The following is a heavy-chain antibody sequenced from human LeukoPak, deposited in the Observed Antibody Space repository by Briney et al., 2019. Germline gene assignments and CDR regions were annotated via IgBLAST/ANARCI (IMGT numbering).Heavy chain of an antibody. CDR2: IKQDGREK. V-gene: IGHV3-7*01. CDR3: ARLYLDSSLFDF. Sequence: QPGGSLRLSCAASGFTFTIYWMGWVRQAPGKGREWVANIKQDGREKYYVDSVKGRFTISRDNAKDSLYLQMNRLRVEDTALYYCARLYLDSSLFDFRGQGTLVTVSS. J-gene: IGHJ4*02. D-gene: IGHD2-21*01. CDR1: GFTFTIYW.